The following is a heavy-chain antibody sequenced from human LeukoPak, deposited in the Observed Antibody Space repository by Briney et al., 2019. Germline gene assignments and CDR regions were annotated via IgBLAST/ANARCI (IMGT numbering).Heavy chain of an antibody. V-gene: IGHV3-74*01. J-gene: IGHJ1*01. CDR1: GFTFSSYL. CDR3: ARAPSEIGGYYPEYFRH. CDR2: IKSDGST. D-gene: IGHD3-22*01. Sequence: GGSLRLSGAASGFTFSSYLMHWVRQAPGKGLVWVSRIKSDGSTNYADSVKGRFTISRDNAKNTVSLQMNSLRAEDTGVYYCARAPSEIGGYYPEYFRHWGQGTLVTVSS.